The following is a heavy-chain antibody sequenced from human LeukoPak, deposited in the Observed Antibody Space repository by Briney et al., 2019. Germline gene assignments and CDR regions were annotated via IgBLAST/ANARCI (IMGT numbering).Heavy chain of an antibody. CDR2: ISYDGSNK. CDR1: GFTFSSYA. D-gene: IGHD6-6*01. J-gene: IGHJ3*02. Sequence: PGGSLRLSCAASGFTFSSYAMHWVRQAPGKGLEWVAVISYDGSNKYYADSVKGRFTISRDNSKNTLYLQMNSLRAEDTAVYYCARALSEYSSSGEAFDIWGQGTMVTVSS. CDR3: ARALSEYSSSGEAFDI. V-gene: IGHV3-30-3*01.